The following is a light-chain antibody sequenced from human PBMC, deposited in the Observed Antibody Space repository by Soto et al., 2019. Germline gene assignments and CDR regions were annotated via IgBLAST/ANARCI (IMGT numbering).Light chain of an antibody. CDR3: SSYRSSTTFV. Sequence: QSVMTQPPSVSAAPGQKVTISCSGSSSNIGGNSVSWYQQLPGTAPKVIIFEVRKRPSGVSNRFSGSKSGDTASLTISGLQAEDEADYYCSSYRSSTTFVFGTGTKLTVL. CDR1: SSNIGGNS. CDR2: EVR. J-gene: IGLJ1*01. V-gene: IGLV2-14*01.